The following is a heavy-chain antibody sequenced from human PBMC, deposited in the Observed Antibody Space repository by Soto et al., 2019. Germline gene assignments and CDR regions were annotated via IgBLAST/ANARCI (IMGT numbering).Heavy chain of an antibody. Sequence: QVQLVQSGAEVKKPGASVKVSCKASGYTFTSYGISWVRQAPGQGLEWMGWISAYNGNTNYAQKLQGRVTMTTDTSTSTADRELRSLRSDDTSVYYCAIDSKFIVVVPAANVYYGRDVWGQGTTVTVSS. CDR3: AIDSKFIVVVPAANVYYGRDV. CDR1: GYTFTSYG. V-gene: IGHV1-18*04. CDR2: ISAYNGNT. J-gene: IGHJ6*02. D-gene: IGHD2-2*01.